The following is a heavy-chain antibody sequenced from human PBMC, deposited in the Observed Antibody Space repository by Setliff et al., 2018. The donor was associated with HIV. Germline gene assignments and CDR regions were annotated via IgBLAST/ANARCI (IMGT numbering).Heavy chain of an antibody. J-gene: IGHJ4*02. CDR3: ARDRGMAVAGDSFDY. Sequence: ASVKVSCKASGYTFTSYGISWVRQAPGQGLEWMGWISAYNGNTNYAQKLQGRVTMTTDTSTSTAYMELRSLRSDDTAVYYCARDRGMAVAGDSFDYWGQGTLVTVSS. CDR2: ISAYNGNT. CDR1: GYTFTSYG. V-gene: IGHV1-18*01. D-gene: IGHD6-19*01.